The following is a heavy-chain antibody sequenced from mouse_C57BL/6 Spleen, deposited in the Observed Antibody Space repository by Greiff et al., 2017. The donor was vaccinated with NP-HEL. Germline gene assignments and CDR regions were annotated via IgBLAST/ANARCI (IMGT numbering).Heavy chain of an antibody. D-gene: IGHD1-1*01. V-gene: IGHV1-58*01. CDR1: GYTFPSYG. J-gene: IGHJ3*01. Sequence: EVQLVESGAELVRPGSSVKMSCKTSGYTFPSYGINWVKQRPGQGLEWIGYIYIGNGYTEYNEKFKGKATLTSDTSSSTAYMQLSSLTSEDSAIYFCAREEITTVVATEAWFAYWGQGTLVTVSA. CDR3: AREEITTVVATEAWFAY. CDR2: IYIGNGYT.